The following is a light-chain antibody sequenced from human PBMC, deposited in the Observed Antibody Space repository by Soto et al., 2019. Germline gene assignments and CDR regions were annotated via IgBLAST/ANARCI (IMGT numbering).Light chain of an antibody. CDR3: AAWDDSLNGVI. V-gene: IGLV1-44*01. J-gene: IGLJ2*01. Sequence: QAVVTQPPSASGTPGQTVTISCSGSSSNIGSNTVSWYRQLPGTAPKLLIYSSNQRPSGVPDRFSGSKSGTSASLAISGLQSEDEADYYCAAWDDSLNGVIFGGGTKLTVL. CDR1: SSNIGSNT. CDR2: SSN.